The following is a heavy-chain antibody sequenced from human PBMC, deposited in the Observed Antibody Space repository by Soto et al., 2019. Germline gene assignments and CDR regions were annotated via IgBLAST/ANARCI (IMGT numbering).Heavy chain of an antibody. V-gene: IGHV3-23*01. Sequence: EVQLSESGGGLVQPGGSLKLSCAASGFILRSYAMSWVRQAPVTGLEWVAGISLSDGSTAYADSVKGRFTLSRDNSKDTLYLQMDSLRVDYTAVYYCAKERHVGELLGWLQHWGQGTLVTVS. D-gene: IGHD1-26*01. CDR1: GFILRSYA. J-gene: IGHJ1*01. CDR3: AKERHVGELLGWLQH. CDR2: ISLSDGST.